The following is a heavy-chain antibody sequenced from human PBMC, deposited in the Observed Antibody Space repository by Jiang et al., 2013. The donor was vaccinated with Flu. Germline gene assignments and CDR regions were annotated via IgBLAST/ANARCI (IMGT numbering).Heavy chain of an antibody. J-gene: IGHJ6*04. D-gene: IGHD6-13*01. CDR1: GDSVSSNSAA. CDR2: TYYRSKWYN. CDR3: ARDIREGGGAAAGNYYYYGMDV. Sequence: QTLSLTCAISGDSVSSNSAAWNWIRQSPSRGLEWLGRTYYRSKWYNDYAVSVKSRITINPDTSKNQFSLQLNSVTPEDTAVYYCARDIREGGGAAAGNYYYYGMDVWGKGTTVTVSS. V-gene: IGHV6-1*01.